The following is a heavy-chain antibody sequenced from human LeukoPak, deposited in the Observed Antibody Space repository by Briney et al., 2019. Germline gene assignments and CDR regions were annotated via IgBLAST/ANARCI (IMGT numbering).Heavy chain of an antibody. J-gene: IGHJ5*02. V-gene: IGHV1-2*02. CDR2: INPNSGGT. Sequence: ASVKVSCKASGYTFTGYYMHCVRQAPGQGLEWMGWINPNSGGTNYAQKFQGRVTMTRDTSISTAYMELSRLRSDDTAVYYCARGSSIFGGENWFDPWGQGTLVTVSS. CDR1: GYTFTGYY. CDR3: ARGSSIFGGENWFDP. D-gene: IGHD3-3*01.